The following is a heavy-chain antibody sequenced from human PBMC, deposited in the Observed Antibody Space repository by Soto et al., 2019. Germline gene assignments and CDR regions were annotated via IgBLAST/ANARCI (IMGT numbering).Heavy chain of an antibody. CDR1: GFTFSSYS. CDR2: ISGSSNYI. Sequence: EVQLVESGGGLVKPGGSLRLSCAASGFTFSSYSMNWVRQAPGKGLEWVSSISGSSNYIYYADSVKGRFTISRDNAKNSLYLQMNSLRAEDTAVYYCARVGDIVVVPAAIEGWFDPWGQGTLVTVSS. J-gene: IGHJ5*02. CDR3: ARVGDIVVVPAAIEGWFDP. V-gene: IGHV3-21*01. D-gene: IGHD2-2*02.